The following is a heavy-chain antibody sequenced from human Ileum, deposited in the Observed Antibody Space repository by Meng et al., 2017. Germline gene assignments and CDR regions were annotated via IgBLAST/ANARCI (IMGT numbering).Heavy chain of an antibody. CDR3: ARDNGVRRIDH. Sequence: GGSLRLSCAASGLTFHKSGMHWVRQAPGKGLEWVAMIWSDGSSAYYADSVTGRFIISRDNSKNTVCLQRNNLRAEDTALYYCARDNGVRRIDHWGQGTLVTVSS. J-gene: IGHJ4*02. D-gene: IGHD2-8*01. CDR1: GLTFHKSG. V-gene: IGHV3-33*01. CDR2: IWSDGSSA.